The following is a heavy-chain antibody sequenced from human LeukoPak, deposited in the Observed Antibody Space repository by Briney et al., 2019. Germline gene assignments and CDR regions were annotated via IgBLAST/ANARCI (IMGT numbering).Heavy chain of an antibody. D-gene: IGHD6-6*01. Sequence: SETLSLTCTVSGGSFSSPHYYWVWIRQPPGKGLEWIGSIYYSGSTYYNPSLKSRVTLLSDTSKRQLSLKVTSVTAADTAVYYCARDLSYSSSPGLDYWGQGTLVTVSS. J-gene: IGHJ4*02. CDR2: IYYSGST. CDR3: ARDLSYSSSPGLDY. V-gene: IGHV4-39*07. CDR1: GGSFSSPHYY.